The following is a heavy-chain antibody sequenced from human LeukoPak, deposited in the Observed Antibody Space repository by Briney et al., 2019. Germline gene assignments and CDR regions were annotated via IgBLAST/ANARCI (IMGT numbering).Heavy chain of an antibody. D-gene: IGHD1-26*01. CDR1: GYTFTSYY. Sequence: ASVKVSCKASGYTFTSYYMHWVRQAPGQGLEWMGIINPSGGSTSYAQKFQGRVTMTRDTSTSTVCMELSSLRSEDTAVYYCARDRGGELYIDYWGQGTLVTVSS. CDR3: ARDRGGELYIDY. V-gene: IGHV1-46*01. CDR2: INPSGGST. J-gene: IGHJ4*02.